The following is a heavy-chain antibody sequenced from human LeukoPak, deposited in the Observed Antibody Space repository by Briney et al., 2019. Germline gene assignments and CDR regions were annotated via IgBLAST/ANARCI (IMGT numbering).Heavy chain of an antibody. Sequence: GRSLRLSCAASGFTFSSYSMHWVRQAPGKGLEWVAVISYDESNKYYADYADSVKGRFTISRDNSKNTLYLQMNSLRAEATAVYYCARDSPGSSDMLPGYWGQGTLVTVSS. CDR2: ISYDESNK. CDR1: GFTFSSYS. CDR3: ARDSPGSSDMLPGY. J-gene: IGHJ4*02. V-gene: IGHV3-30*01. D-gene: IGHD2-2*01.